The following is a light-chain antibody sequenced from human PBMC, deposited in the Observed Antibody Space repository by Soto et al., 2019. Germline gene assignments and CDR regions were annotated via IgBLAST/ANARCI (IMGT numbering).Light chain of an antibody. J-gene: IGKJ1*01. CDR3: QQSYGTPRT. CDR2: GAS. Sequence: DIQMTQAPSSLSASVGDRVTITCRASQSIGKSLHWYQQKAGKAPKLLIYGASSLQSGVPSRFSGSGSVTDFTLTIRGLQPEDFATYYTQQSYGTPRTFGQGTKVEVK. CDR1: QSIGKS. V-gene: IGKV1-39*01.